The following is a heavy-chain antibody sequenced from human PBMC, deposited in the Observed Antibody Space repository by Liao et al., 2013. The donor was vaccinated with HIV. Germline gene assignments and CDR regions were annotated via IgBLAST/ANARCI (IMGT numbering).Heavy chain of an antibody. CDR2: IYTSGST. V-gene: IGHV4-4*07. D-gene: IGHD2-2*01. CDR3: AREAQYCSSTTCLSIDY. Sequence: QVQLQESGPGLVKPSETLSLTCTVSGGSIRSYYWSWIRQPAGKGLEWIGRIYTSGSTNYNPSLKSRVTMSVDTSKNQISLNLSSVTAADTAVYYCAREAQYCSSTTCLSIDYWGQGTSVTVSS. CDR1: GGSIRSYY. J-gene: IGHJ4*02.